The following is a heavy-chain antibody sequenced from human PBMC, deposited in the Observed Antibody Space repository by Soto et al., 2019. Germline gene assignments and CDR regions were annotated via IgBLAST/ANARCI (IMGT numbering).Heavy chain of an antibody. Sequence: QVQLVQSGAEVKKPGASVKVSCKTSGYIFTAYSMHCVRQAPGKGREWMGVVNPSGGSAHYAQSFEGRVTVTRDTSTSTFYMELSSLRSEDTAVYYCAREENCRGGTCYSEYFHHWGQGTLVTDSS. CDR2: VNPSGGSA. CDR1: GYIFTAYS. V-gene: IGHV1-46*01. J-gene: IGHJ1*01. D-gene: IGHD2-15*01. CDR3: AREENCRGGTCYSEYFHH.